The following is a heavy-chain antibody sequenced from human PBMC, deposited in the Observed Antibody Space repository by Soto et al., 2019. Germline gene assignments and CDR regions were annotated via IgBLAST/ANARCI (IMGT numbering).Heavy chain of an antibody. CDR2: IYSDGGT. D-gene: IGHD3-10*01. CDR1: GFSVSGNY. CDR3: ARGLYGSASWCYYGMDV. Sequence: EVQLVESGGGMIQPGGSLGLSCAASGFSVSGNYMSWVRQAPGKGLEWVSVIYSDGGTDYADSVKGRFTISRDTSKNTLYLQMNSLRAEDTAVFYCARGLYGSASWCYYGMDVWGQGTTVTVSS. V-gene: IGHV3-53*01. J-gene: IGHJ6*02.